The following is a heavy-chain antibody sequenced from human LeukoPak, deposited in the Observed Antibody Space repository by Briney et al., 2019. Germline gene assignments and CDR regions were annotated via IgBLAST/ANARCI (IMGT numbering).Heavy chain of an antibody. CDR2: IYYSGST. V-gene: IGHV4-39*02. J-gene: IGHJ4*02. Sequence: SETLSLACTVSGSSISSSSSYWGWIRQPPGEGLEWIGSIYYSGSTYYNPSLKSRVTISVDTSKNHFSLNLSSVTAADTAVYFCARTSSHRLFAPFGYWGQGTLVTVSS. CDR3: ARTSSHRLFAPFGY. D-gene: IGHD3-10*01. CDR1: GSSISSSSSY.